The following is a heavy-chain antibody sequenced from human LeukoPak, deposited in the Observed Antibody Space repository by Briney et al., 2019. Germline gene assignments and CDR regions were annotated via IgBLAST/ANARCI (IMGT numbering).Heavy chain of an antibody. V-gene: IGHV1-2*04. CDR3: ARQGGSGYCSGGSCRPMKNYYYYYGMDV. Sequence: ASVKVSCKASGYTFTGYYMHWVRQAPGQGLEWMGWNNPNSGGTNYAQKFQGWVTMTRDTSISTAYMELSRLRSDDTAVYYCARQGGSGYCSGGSCRPMKNYYYYYGMDVWGKGTTVTVSS. J-gene: IGHJ6*04. CDR2: NNPNSGGT. CDR1: GYTFTGYY. D-gene: IGHD2-15*01.